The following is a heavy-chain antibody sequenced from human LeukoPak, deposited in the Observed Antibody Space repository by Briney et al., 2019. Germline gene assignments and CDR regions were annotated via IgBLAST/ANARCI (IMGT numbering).Heavy chain of an antibody. J-gene: IGHJ4*02. CDR1: GFSFSTRW. V-gene: IGHV3-7*01. D-gene: IGHD5-18*01. Sequence: GGSLRLSCAASGFSFSTRWMSWVRQSPGKGLEWVASIREDGSEKYYVDSVRGRLTVSRDNAKDSLYLQMNSLRAEDTAVYYCARDPRDTAFDYWGQGTLVTVS. CDR2: IREDGSEK. CDR3: ARDPRDTAFDY.